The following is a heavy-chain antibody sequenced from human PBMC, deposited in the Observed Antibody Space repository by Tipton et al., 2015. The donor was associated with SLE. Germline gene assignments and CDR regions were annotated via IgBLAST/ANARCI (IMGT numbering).Heavy chain of an antibody. V-gene: IGHV1-18*04. CDR1: GYTFIGYY. D-gene: IGHD1-14*01. J-gene: IGHJ6*02. CDR2: ISAQNGNR. CDR3: AAKGGSLMDV. Sequence: QSGPEVKRPGASVKVSCKTSGYTFIGYYVHWVRQAPGQGLEWMGWISAQNGNRMYVEKFQGRVTITADESTSTAYMELSSLRFEDTAVYYCAAKGGSLMDVWGQGTTVTVSS.